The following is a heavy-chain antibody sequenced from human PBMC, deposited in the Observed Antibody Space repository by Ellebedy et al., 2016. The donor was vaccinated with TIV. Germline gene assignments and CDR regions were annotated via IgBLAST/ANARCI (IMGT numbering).Heavy chain of an antibody. CDR3: ARGEGGTYAFHY. Sequence: ASVKVSXKASSYTFTSYAINWVRQAPGQGLEWMGWMSSYSGDTNYSQKLQGRVTMTTDTSMSTAHMELRSLRSDDTAIYYCARGEGGTYAFHYWGQGTLVTVSS. V-gene: IGHV1-18*01. J-gene: IGHJ4*02. CDR1: SYTFTSYA. D-gene: IGHD1-26*01. CDR2: MSSYSGDT.